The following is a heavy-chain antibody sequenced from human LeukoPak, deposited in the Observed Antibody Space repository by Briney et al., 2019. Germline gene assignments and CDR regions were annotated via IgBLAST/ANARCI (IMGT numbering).Heavy chain of an antibody. CDR1: GFAFSSYS. V-gene: IGHV3-53*01. Sequence: GGSLRLSCAASGFAFSSYSMKWVRQAPGKGLEWVAVIYSGGSPYYADSVKGRFTISRDNSQNTLYLQMNSLRAEDTAVYYCASSAAVRLFDYWGQGTLVTVSS. J-gene: IGHJ4*02. D-gene: IGHD1-1*01. CDR3: ASSAAVRLFDY. CDR2: IYSGGSP.